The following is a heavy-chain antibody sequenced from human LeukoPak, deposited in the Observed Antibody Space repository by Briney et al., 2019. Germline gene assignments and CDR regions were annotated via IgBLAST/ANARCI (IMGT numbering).Heavy chain of an antibody. CDR3: ARRWSSGWDYFDY. CDR1: GFTFSSYW. D-gene: IGHD6-19*01. CDR2: INSDGSSI. V-gene: IGHV3-74*03. Sequence: GGSLRLSCAASGFTFSSYWMHWVRQAPGKGLVWVSRINSDGSSITYADSVKGRFTISRDNAKNTLYLQMNSLRVEDTAVYYCARRWSSGWDYFDYWGQGTLVTVSS. J-gene: IGHJ4*02.